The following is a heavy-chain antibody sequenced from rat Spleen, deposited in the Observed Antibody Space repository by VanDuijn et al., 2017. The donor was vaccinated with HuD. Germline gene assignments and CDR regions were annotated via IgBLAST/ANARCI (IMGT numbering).Heavy chain of an antibody. V-gene: IGHV5-7*01. Sequence: EVQLVESGGGLVQPGRSLKLSCAASGFTFSDYNMAWVRQAPKKGLEWVATISYDGSSTYYRDSVKGRFTISRDNGKSTLSLQMDSLRSEDTATYYCARRHYGYTDYFDYWGQGVMVTVSS. CDR2: ISYDGSST. CDR1: GFTFSDYN. J-gene: IGHJ2*01. CDR3: ARRHYGYTDYFDY. D-gene: IGHD1-9*01.